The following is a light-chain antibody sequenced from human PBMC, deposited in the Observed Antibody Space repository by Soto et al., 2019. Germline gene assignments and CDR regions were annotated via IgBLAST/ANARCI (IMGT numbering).Light chain of an antibody. CDR2: EVS. Sequence: QSARTQPASVSGSHGQSITISCTGARSDVGRYPYVSWYQQHPGKAPKLLIYEVSNRPSGVPNRFSGSKSGNTASLTISGLQPEDEADYSCSSYKSTDPHGAFFGTGPKLTVL. V-gene: IGLV2-14*01. CDR1: RSDVGRYPY. CDR3: SSYKSTDPHGAF. J-gene: IGLJ1*01.